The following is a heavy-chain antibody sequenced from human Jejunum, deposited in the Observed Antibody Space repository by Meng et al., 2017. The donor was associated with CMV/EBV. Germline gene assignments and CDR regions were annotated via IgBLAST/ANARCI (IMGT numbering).Heavy chain of an antibody. Sequence: EGRVLGAGGALVQPGGSLGLSCTALGFTFTMYAMKWVRQSPGKGLEWVAGISGSGGGTDYADSVKGRFTISRDNSNNVVYLQMNSLRAEDTAIYYCAKRYCTTTNCKGAFDYWGQGTLVTVSS. CDR1: GFTFTMYA. V-gene: IGHV3-23*01. CDR3: AKRYCTTTNCKGAFDY. D-gene: IGHD2-2*01. J-gene: IGHJ4*02. CDR2: ISGSGGGT.